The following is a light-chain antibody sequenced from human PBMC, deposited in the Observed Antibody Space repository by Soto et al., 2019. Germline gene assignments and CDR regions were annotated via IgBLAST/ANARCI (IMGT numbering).Light chain of an antibody. J-gene: IGKJ1*01. CDR1: QSVTNTH. V-gene: IGKV3-20*01. CDR2: GAS. CDR3: HQYGTSPQT. Sequence: EIVMTQSPATLSVSPGESATLSCRASQSVTNTHLAWYQQRPGQAPRLLIYGASRRDTGIPDRFSGSGSGADFTLTISGLEPADFAVYFCHQYGTSPQTFGQGTKVDIK.